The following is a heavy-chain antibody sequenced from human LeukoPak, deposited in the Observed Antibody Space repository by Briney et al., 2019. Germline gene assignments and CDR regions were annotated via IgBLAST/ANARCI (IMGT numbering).Heavy chain of an antibody. CDR3: ARGGGSARYGNAFDI. CDR2: IYYSGST. CDR1: GGSISSYY. V-gene: IGHV4-59*01. Sequence: SETLSLTCTVSGGSISSYYWSWIRQPPGKGLEWIGYIYYSGSTNYNPSLKSRVTISVDTSKNQFSLKLSSVTAADTAVYYCARGGGSARYGNAFDIWGQGTLVTVSS. D-gene: IGHD6-19*01. J-gene: IGHJ3*02.